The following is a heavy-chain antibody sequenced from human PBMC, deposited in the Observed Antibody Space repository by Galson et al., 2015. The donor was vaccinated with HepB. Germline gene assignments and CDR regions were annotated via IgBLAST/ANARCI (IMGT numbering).Heavy chain of an antibody. J-gene: IGHJ4*02. CDR1: GFTFSNAW. V-gene: IGHV3-15*01. D-gene: IGHD2-2*01. CDR3: TTDPRGSADIVVVPAAVDY. Sequence: SLRLSCAASGFTFSNAWVSWVRQAPGKGLEWVGRIKSKTDGGTTDYAAPVKGRFTISRDDSKNTLYLQMNSLKTEDTAVYYCTTDPRGSADIVVVPAAVDYWGQGTLVTVSS. CDR2: IKSKTDGGTT.